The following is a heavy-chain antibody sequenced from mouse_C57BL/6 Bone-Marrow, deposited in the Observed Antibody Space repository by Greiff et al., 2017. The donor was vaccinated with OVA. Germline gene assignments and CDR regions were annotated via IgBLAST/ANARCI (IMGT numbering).Heavy chain of an antibody. J-gene: IGHJ3*01. Sequence: DVQLQESGGDLVKPGGSLKLSCAASGFTFSSYGMSWVRQTPDKRLEWVATISSGGSYTYYPDSVKGRFTISRDNAKNTLYLQMSSLKSEDTAMYYCARHDGYGYDEGFAYWGQGTLVTVSA. CDR3: ARHDGYGYDEGFAY. CDR1: GFTFSSYG. D-gene: IGHD2-2*01. V-gene: IGHV5-6*01. CDR2: ISSGGSYT.